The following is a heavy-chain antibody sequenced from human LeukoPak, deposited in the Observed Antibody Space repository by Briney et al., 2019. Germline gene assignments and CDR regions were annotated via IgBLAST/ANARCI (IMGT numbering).Heavy chain of an antibody. D-gene: IGHD2-21*02. CDR3: GNKPDMSCRGGYCHVIDY. CDR2: INQSGTT. V-gene: IGHV4-34*01. CDR1: VGSPSGLS. J-gene: IGHJ4*02. Sequence: SETLSLTCGVNVGSPSGLSWNWIRQSPGKGLEWIGEINQSGTTDYNASLKTRVTISVDTSKNHFSLKLTSVTAADTAVYFCGNKPDMSCRGGYCHVIDYWGQGTLVTVSS.